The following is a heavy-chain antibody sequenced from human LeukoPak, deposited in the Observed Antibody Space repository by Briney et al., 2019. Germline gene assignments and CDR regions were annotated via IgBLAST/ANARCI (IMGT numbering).Heavy chain of an antibody. V-gene: IGHV3-21*01. CDR2: ISSSSSYI. Sequence: PGGSLRLSCAASGFPFSSYSMNWVRQAPGKGLEWVSSISSSSSYIYYADSVKGRFTISRDNAKNSLYLQMNSLRAEDTAVYYCASSPSVGVDYWGQGTLVTVSS. CDR1: GFPFSSYS. J-gene: IGHJ4*02. D-gene: IGHD3-16*01. CDR3: ASSPSVGVDY.